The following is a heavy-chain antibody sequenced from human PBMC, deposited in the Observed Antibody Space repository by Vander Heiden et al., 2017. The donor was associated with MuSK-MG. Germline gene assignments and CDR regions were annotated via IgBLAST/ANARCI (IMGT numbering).Heavy chain of an antibody. Sequence: QVQLQESGPGLVKPSQPLSLPCTVSGGSISRGGYYWSWIRQHPGRGLEWIGYIYYSGSTYYNPSLKSRVTISVDTSKNRFSLRLSSVTAADTAVYYCARGGVAARGGDSWGQGTLVTVSS. CDR1: GGSISRGGYY. V-gene: IGHV4-31*03. J-gene: IGHJ4*02. D-gene: IGHD6-6*01. CDR3: ARGGVAARGGDS. CDR2: IYYSGST.